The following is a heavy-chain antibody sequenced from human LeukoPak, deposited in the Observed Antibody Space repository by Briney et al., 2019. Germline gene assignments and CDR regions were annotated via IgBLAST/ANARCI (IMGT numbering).Heavy chain of an antibody. D-gene: IGHD6-13*01. V-gene: IGHV1-18*01. CDR1: GYTLTSYG. CDR2: ISAYNGNT. Sequence: GASVKVSCKASGYTLTSYGLSWVRQAPGQGLEWMGWISAYNGNTNYAQKLQGRVTMTTDTSTSTAYMELRGLRSDDTAVYYCARERAAADDRYYFDYWGQGTLVTVSS. CDR3: ARERAAADDRYYFDY. J-gene: IGHJ4*02.